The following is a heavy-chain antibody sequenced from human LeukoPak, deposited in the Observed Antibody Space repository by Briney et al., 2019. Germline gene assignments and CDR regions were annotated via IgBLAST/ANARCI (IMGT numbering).Heavy chain of an antibody. V-gene: IGHV1-69*13. D-gene: IGHD6-19*01. J-gene: IGHJ6*03. Sequence: SVKVSCKASGGTFSSYAISWVRQAPGQGLEWMGGIIPILGTANYAQKFQGRVTITADESTSTAYMELSSLRSEDTAVYYCATGAVAGTSERNYYYMDVWGKGTTVTVSS. CDR3: ATGAVAGTSERNYYYMDV. CDR1: GGTFSSYA. CDR2: IIPILGTA.